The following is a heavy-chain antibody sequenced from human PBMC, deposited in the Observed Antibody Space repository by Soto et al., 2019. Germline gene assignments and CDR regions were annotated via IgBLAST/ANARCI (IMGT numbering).Heavy chain of an antibody. CDR1: GFTFSSYA. CDR3: AKHLSNGSPDY. D-gene: IGHD2-15*01. Sequence: EVQLLESGGALVQPGRSLRLSCAASGFTFSSYAMSWVRQAPGKGLEWVSLISGSGGGTYYADSVKGRFTISRDNSKNTLYLQMNSLRAEDTAVFYCAKHLSNGSPDYWGQGTLVTVSS. CDR2: ISGSGGGT. V-gene: IGHV3-23*01. J-gene: IGHJ4*02.